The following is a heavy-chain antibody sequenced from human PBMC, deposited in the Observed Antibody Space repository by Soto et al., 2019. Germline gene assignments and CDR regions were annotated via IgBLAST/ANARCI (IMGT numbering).Heavy chain of an antibody. CDR3: ASDWVVTPINFYENGMDV. CDR2: IYHSGST. CDR1: GVSVSSGSHY. D-gene: IGHD2-21*02. Sequence: QLQEAGPGLVKPSQTLSLTCTVSGVSVSSGSHYWNWIRQHPGKGLEWIGNIYHSGSTNYNPSPKSRVTRSVDTSKTEFSLKLSSVTAADTAVYYWASDWVVTPINFYENGMDVWGQGATVTVSS. V-gene: IGHV4-31*03. J-gene: IGHJ6*02.